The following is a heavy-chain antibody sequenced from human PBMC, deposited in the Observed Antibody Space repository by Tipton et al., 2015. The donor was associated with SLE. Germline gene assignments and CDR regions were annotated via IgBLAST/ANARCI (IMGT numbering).Heavy chain of an antibody. CDR3: ASRPDIVVVVAANGGYFQH. V-gene: IGHV4-4*02. J-gene: IGHJ1*01. D-gene: IGHD2-15*01. Sequence: SLRLSCAVSGGSISSSNWWSWARQPPGKGLEWIGEIYHSGSTNYNPSLKSRVTISVDKSKNQFSLKLSSVTAADTAVYYCASRPDIVVVVAANGGYFQHWGQGTLVTVSS. CDR1: GGSISSSNW. CDR2: IYHSGST.